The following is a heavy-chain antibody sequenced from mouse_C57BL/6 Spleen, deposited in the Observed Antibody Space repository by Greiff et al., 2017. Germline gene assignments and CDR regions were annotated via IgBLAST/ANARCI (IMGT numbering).Heavy chain of an antibody. J-gene: IGHJ2*01. Sequence: QVQLQQSGAELVKPGASVKISCKASGYAFSSYWMNWVKQRPGKGLEWIGQIYPGDGDTNYNGKFKGKATLTADKSSSTAYMQHSSLTSEDSAVYFCARGMILLRCFDYWGQGTTLTVSS. CDR2: IYPGDGDT. D-gene: IGHD1-1*01. CDR1: GYAFSSYW. V-gene: IGHV1-80*01. CDR3: ARGMILLRCFDY.